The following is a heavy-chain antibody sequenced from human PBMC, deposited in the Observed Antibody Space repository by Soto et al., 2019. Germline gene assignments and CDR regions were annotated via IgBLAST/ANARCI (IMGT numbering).Heavy chain of an antibody. CDR1: GYTFTSYG. Sequence: ASVKLSCKASGYTFTSYGISWVRQAPGQGLEWMGWISAYNGNTNYAQKLQGRVTMTTDTSTSTAYMELRSLRSGDTAVYYCARVITMVRGGTYYYYGMDVWGQGTTVTVSS. D-gene: IGHD3-10*01. J-gene: IGHJ6*02. CDR3: ARVITMVRGGTYYYYGMDV. CDR2: ISAYNGNT. V-gene: IGHV1-18*04.